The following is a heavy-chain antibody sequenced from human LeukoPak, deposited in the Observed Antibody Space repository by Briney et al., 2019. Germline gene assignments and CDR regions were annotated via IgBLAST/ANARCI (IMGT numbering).Heavy chain of an antibody. CDR3: ATEKVGATRDFDY. CDR1: GYTFTDYY. J-gene: IGHJ4*02. D-gene: IGHD1-26*01. Sequence: ASVKVSCKVSGYTFTDYYMHWVQQAPGKGLEWMGLVDPEDGETMYAEKFQGRVTITADTSTDTAYMELSSLRSEDTAVYYCATEKVGATRDFDYWGQGTLVTVSS. V-gene: IGHV1-69-2*01. CDR2: VDPEDGET.